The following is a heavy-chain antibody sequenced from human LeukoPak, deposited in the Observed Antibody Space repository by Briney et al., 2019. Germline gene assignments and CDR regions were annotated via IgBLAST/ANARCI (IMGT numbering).Heavy chain of an antibody. D-gene: IGHD3-22*01. J-gene: IGHJ4*01. CDR1: GGTFSRYG. CDR3: ARGYHDSSVDYFDY. CDR2: IIPIFDTA. Sequence: VASVKVSCKASGGTFSRYGISWVRQAPGQGLEWMGGIIPIFDTAHYAQKFQGRVTITADESTSTAYTELSSLRSEDTAVYYCARGYHDSSVDYFDYWGQGTLVTVSS. V-gene: IGHV1-69*13.